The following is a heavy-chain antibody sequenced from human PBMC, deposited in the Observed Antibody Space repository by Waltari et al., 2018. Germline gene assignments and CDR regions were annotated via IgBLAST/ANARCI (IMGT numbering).Heavy chain of an antibody. CDR3: AESDSGSWQYFFNS. CDR1: AGSVPVHS. V-gene: IGHV4-4*07. CDR2: VYSTGAA. D-gene: IGHD6-19*01. J-gene: IGHJ4*02. Sequence: KLLESGPGLVTPSETLSLTCTVSAGSVPVHSWSWIRQPAGKGLEWIGRVYSTGAANYNPSLGRRATISVDTTKKQVSLMLTSVTAADTAMYFCAESDSGSWQYFFNSWGPGALVTVSS.